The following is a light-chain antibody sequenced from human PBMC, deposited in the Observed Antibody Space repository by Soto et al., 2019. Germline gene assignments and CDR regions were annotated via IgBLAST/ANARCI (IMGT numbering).Light chain of an antibody. Sequence: EIVLTQSPGTLSLSPGERATLSCRATQTISSNYLAWYRQKPGQAPKLLIHGASTRATGIPDRFSGSGSGTDFTLTISRLEPEDFAVYCCQLYGSSPKTFGQGTKVDIK. V-gene: IGKV3-20*01. J-gene: IGKJ1*01. CDR1: QTISSNY. CDR2: GAS. CDR3: QLYGSSPKT.